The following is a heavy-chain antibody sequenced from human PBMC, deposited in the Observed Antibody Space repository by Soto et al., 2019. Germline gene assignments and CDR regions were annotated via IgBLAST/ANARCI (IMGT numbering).Heavy chain of an antibody. CDR2: IYYSGST. V-gene: IGHV4-39*01. CDR3: ARHSPSARELLGFDY. D-gene: IGHD1-26*01. Sequence: SETLSLTCTVSGGSISSSSYYWGWIRQPPGKGLEWIGSIYYSGSTYYNPSLKSRVTISVDTSKNQFSLKLSSVTAADTAVYYCARHSPSARELLGFDYWGQGTLVTVSS. CDR1: GGSISSSSYY. J-gene: IGHJ4*02.